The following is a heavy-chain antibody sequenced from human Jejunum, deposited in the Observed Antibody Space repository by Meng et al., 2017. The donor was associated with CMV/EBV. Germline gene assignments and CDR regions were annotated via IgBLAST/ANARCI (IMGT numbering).Heavy chain of an antibody. V-gene: IGHV1-69*17. D-gene: IGHD2-8*02. Sequence: WVRQSPGQGLGWMGGIVPIFNIANHAEKFQGRVTITADTSTSTAFMELSSLRSEDTAVYYCARASVLQYCTATNCPPPYYYGVDVWGQGTTVTVSS. J-gene: IGHJ6*02. CDR2: IVPIFNIA. CDR3: ARASVLQYCTATNCPPPYYYGVDV.